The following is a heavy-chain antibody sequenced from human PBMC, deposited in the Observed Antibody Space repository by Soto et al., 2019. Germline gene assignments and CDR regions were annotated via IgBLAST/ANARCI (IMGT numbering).Heavy chain of an antibody. D-gene: IGHD1-26*01. Sequence: VRLVESGGGVVQPGRSLRLSCVASGFTFSYYGIHWVRQAPGKGLEWVAVVSSDGNTKYYADSVKGRFTISRDNSKNTLYLQMDRLRPEDTAVYYCAKGGEVGGVLGDHWGQGTLVTVSS. CDR1: GFTFSYYG. V-gene: IGHV3-30*18. J-gene: IGHJ4*02. CDR2: VSSDGNTK. CDR3: AKGGEVGGVLGDH.